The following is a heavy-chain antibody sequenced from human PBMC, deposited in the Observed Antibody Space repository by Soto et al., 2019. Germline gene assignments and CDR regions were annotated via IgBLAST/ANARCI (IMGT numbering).Heavy chain of an antibody. V-gene: IGHV1-69*06. Sequence: SVKVSCKASGGTFSSYAISWVRQAPGQGLEWMGGIIPIFGTANYAQKFQGRVTITADKSTSTAYMERSSLRSEDTAVYYCASVAKQIAVAGLYYGMDVWGQGTTVTVSS. CDR2: IIPIFGTA. CDR1: GGTFSSYA. D-gene: IGHD6-19*01. J-gene: IGHJ6*02. CDR3: ASVAKQIAVAGLYYGMDV.